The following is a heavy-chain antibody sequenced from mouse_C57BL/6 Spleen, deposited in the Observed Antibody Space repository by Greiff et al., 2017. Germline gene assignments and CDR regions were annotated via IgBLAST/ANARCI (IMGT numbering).Heavy chain of an antibody. V-gene: IGHV1-53*01. CDR2: INPSNGGT. CDR1: GYTFTSYW. D-gene: IGHD2-12*01. J-gene: IGHJ4*01. CDR3: ARGGPLRRDAMDY. Sequence: VQLQQPGTELVKPGASVKLSCKASGYTFTSYWMHWVKQRPGQGLEWIGNINPSNGGTNYNEKFKSKATLTVDKSSSTAYMQLSSLTSEDSAVYYCARGGPLRRDAMDYWGQGTSVTVSS.